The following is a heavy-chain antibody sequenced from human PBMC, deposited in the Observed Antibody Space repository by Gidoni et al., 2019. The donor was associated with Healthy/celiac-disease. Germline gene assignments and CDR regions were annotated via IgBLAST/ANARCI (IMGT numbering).Heavy chain of an antibody. CDR3: ARDLRGYFDY. J-gene: IGHJ4*02. V-gene: IGHV1-3*01. CDR1: GYPFTSYA. CDR2: INAGNGNT. Sequence: QVQLVQSGAEVKKPGASVQVSCKASGYPFTSYAMHWVRQAPGQRLEWMGWINAGNGNTKYSQKFQGRVTITRDTSASTAYMELSSLRSEDTAVYYCARDLRGYFDYWGQGTLVTVSS.